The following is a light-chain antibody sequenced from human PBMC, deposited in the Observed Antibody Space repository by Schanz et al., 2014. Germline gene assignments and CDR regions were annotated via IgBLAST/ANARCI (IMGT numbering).Light chain of an antibody. CDR3: SSYASNNDVL. Sequence: QSALTQPASVSGSPGQSITISCTGTSSDVGGYNYVSWYQQHPGKAPKLMIYDVSNRPSGVSNRFSGSKSGNTASLTISGLRAEDEAVYYCSSYASNNDVLFGGGTKLTVL. CDR2: DVS. V-gene: IGLV2-14*01. CDR1: SSDVGGYNY. J-gene: IGLJ3*02.